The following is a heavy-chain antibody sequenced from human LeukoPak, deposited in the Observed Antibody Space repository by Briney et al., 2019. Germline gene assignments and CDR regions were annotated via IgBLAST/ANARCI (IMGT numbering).Heavy chain of an antibody. V-gene: IGHV3-23*01. CDR3: AKSLVRGVIILDFDY. CDR2: ISGSGGTT. CDR1: GFTFSTYG. J-gene: IGHJ4*02. D-gene: IGHD3-10*01. Sequence: PGGSLRLSCAASGFTFSTYGMSWVRQAPGKGLEWVSAISGSGGTTYYADSVKGRFTISRDNSKNTLYLQMNSLRAEDTAVYYCAKSLVRGVIILDFDYWGQGTLVTVSS.